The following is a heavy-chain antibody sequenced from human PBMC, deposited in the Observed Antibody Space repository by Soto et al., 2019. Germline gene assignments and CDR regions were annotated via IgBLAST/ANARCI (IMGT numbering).Heavy chain of an antibody. V-gene: IGHV1-69*09. J-gene: IGHJ4*02. CDR3: ATNYDYGGD. CDR2: IIPALGVT. Sequence: QVQLVQSGAEVKKPGSSVKVSCKAPGGTFGSYVFSWVRQAPGQGLEWMGGIIPALGVTNYAQKFQGRVTITADQSTTTAYMELSSLRSEDTAVYYCATNYDYGGDWGQGTLVTVSS. D-gene: IGHD4-17*01. CDR1: GGTFGSYV.